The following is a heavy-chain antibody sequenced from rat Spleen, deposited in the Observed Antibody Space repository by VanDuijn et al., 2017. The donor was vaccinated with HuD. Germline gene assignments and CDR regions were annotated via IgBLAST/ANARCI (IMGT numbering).Heavy chain of an antibody. V-gene: IGHV2S30*01. CDR1: GFSLTSNS. CDR2: MRHDGVI. J-gene: IGHJ3*01. CDR3: TREYFDGSSLGGWFDY. Sequence: QVQLKESGPGLVQPSQTLSLTCTVSGFSLTSNSVHWVRQPPGKGLEWMGRMRHDGVIHYNSDVRSRLTITRDTSTNQVFLNMNSLQTDDTAIYYCTREYFDGSSLGGWFDYWGQGTLVTVSS. D-gene: IGHD1-12*02.